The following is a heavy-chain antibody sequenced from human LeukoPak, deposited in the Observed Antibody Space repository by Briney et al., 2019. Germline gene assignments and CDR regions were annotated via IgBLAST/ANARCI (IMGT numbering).Heavy chain of an antibody. V-gene: IGHV3-7*05. Sequence: GRCLRLSCSASGFTFSSDWMGWVRPATGKGVERVANIKDDASESYYVDCVKGRFTISRDNAKNSLYLQINSLRAEDTAVYYCARIRLRAFDIRGQGTMVTVPS. D-gene: IGHD4-17*01. CDR1: GFTFSSDW. J-gene: IGHJ3*02. CDR2: IKDDASES. CDR3: ARIRLRAFDI.